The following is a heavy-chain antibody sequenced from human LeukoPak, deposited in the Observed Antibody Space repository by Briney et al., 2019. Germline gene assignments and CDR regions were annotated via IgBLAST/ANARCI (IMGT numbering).Heavy chain of an antibody. CDR1: GFTFSGYW. CDR3: ARDGSFHYYYYMDV. D-gene: IGHD3-16*02. V-gene: IGHV3-74*01. J-gene: IGHJ6*03. CDR2: INSDGSST. Sequence: GGSLRLSYAASGFTFSGYWMHWVRQAPGKGLVWVSRINSDGSSTTYADSVKGRFTISRDNAKNTLYLQMNSLRAEDTAVYYCARDGSFHYYYYMDVWGKGTTVTISS.